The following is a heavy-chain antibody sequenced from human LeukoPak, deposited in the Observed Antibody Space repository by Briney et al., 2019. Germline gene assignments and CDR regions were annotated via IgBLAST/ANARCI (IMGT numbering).Heavy chain of an antibody. Sequence: GGSLRLYCAASGFIFENYWMSWVRQAPGKGLEWVANIKKEDGSEKYYVDSVKGRFTISRDNAKNSLFLQMNSLRAEDTAIYYCSIAYGLDVWGQGTTVTVSS. CDR1: GFIFENYW. J-gene: IGHJ6*02. V-gene: IGHV3-7*03. CDR3: SIAYGLDV. CDR2: IKKEDGSEK.